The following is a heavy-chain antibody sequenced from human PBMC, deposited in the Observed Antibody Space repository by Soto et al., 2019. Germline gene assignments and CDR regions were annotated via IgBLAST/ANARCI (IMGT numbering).Heavy chain of an antibody. D-gene: IGHD1-7*01. CDR2: IDWDDDK. CDR1: GFSLSTSGMC. V-gene: IGHV2-70*11. Sequence: SGPTLVNPTQTLTLTCTFSGFSLSTSGMCVSWIRQPPGKALEWLARIDWDDDKYYSTSLKTRLTISKDTSKNQVVLTMTNMDPVDTATYYCARMLMYNRNSLISLHFDYWGQGTLVTVSS. CDR3: ARMLMYNRNSLISLHFDY. J-gene: IGHJ4*02.